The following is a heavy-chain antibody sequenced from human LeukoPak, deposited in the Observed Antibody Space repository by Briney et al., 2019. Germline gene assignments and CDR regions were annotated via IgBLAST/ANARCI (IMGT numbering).Heavy chain of an antibody. CDR3: ARDSYGSGSYYTLNNWFDP. CDR2: INPSGGST. V-gene: IGHV1-46*01. CDR1: GYTFTSYY. J-gene: IGHJ5*02. D-gene: IGHD3-10*01. Sequence: ASVKVSCKASGYTFTSYYMHWVRQAPGQGLEWMGIINPSGGSTSYAQKFQGRVTMTRDMSTSTVYMELSSLRSEDTAVYYCARDSYGSGSYYTLNNWFDPWGQGTLVTVSS.